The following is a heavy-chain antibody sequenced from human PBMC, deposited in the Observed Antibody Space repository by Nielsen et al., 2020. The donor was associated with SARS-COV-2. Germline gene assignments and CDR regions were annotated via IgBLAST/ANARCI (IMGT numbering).Heavy chain of an antibody. CDR3: AKVGGAAAGTWSGHFDY. V-gene: IGHV3-30*18. D-gene: IGHD6-13*01. J-gene: IGHJ4*02. CDR1: GFTFSSYG. Sequence: LSLTCAASGFTFSSYGMHWVRQAPGKGLEWVAVILYDGSNKYYADSVKGRFTISRDNSKNTLYLQMNSLRAEDTAVYYCAKVGGAAAGTWSGHFDYWGQGTLVTVSS. CDR2: ILYDGSNK.